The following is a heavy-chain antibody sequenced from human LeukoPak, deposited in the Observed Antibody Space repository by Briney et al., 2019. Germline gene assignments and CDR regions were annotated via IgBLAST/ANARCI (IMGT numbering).Heavy chain of an antibody. CDR2: IYYSGST. CDR3: ARQYYYYGMDV. Sequence: SETLSLTCTVSGGSISSYYWSWIRQPPGKGLEWIGYIYYSGSTNYNPSLKSRVTISVDTSKNQFSLKLSSVTAADTAMYYCARQYYYYGMDVWGQGTTVTVSS. J-gene: IGHJ6*02. V-gene: IGHV4-59*08. CDR1: GGSISSYY.